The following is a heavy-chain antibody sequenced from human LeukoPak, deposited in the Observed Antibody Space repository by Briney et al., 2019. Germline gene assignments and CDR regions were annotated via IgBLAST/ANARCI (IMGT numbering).Heavy chain of an antibody. V-gene: IGHV3-15*01. CDR3: TTDPEQLVFDY. CDR1: GFTFSNAW. Sequence: GGSLRLSCAASGFTFSNAWMSWVRQASGKGLEWVGRIKSKSDGGTTYYAAPVKGRFTISRDDSKNTLYLQMNSLKTEDTAVYYCTTDPEQLVFDYWGQGTLVTVSS. CDR2: IKSKSDGGTT. J-gene: IGHJ4*02. D-gene: IGHD6-13*01.